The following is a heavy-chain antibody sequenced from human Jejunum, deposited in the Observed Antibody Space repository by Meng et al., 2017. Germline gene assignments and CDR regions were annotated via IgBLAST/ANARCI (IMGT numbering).Heavy chain of an antibody. CDR2: IYGNDDK. CDR1: GFSLSTSGVA. D-gene: IGHD2-2*01. J-gene: IGHJ4*02. Sequence: QFSLKEFETPLVEPTQTLTLTCNFSGFSLSTSGVAVRWIRQPPGEALEWLALIYGNDDKRYSPSLKSRLTITKDTSKNQVVLTMTNVDPVDTATYYCAHRQNSCFDYWGQGTLVTVSS. CDR3: AHRQNSCFDY. V-gene: IGHV2-5*01.